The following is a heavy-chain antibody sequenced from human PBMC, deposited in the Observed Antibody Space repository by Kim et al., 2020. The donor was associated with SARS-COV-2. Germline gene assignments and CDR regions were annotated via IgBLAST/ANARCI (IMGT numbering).Heavy chain of an antibody. D-gene: IGHD3-22*01. Sequence: ASVKVSCKASGYTFTSYAMHWVRQAPGQRLEWMGWINAGNGNTKYSQKFQGRVTITRDTSASTAYMELSSLRSEDTAVYYCARSVYDSSGYSINWFDPWGQGTLVTVSS. CDR3: ARSVYDSSGYSINWFDP. V-gene: IGHV1-3*01. CDR2: INAGNGNT. J-gene: IGHJ5*02. CDR1: GYTFTSYA.